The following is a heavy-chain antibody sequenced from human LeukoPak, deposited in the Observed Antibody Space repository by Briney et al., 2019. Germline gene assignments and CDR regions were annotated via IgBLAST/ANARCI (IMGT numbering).Heavy chain of an antibody. V-gene: IGHV4-61*02. J-gene: IGHJ5*02. Sequence: PSETLSLTCTVSGGSVSSNSDYWSWIRQPAGKGLEWIGRLYTSGITNYNPSLKSRVTMSVDTSKNQFSLKLSSVTAADTAVYYCARHWGENWFDPWGLGTLVTVSS. CDR2: LYTSGIT. CDR3: ARHWGENWFDP. D-gene: IGHD3-16*01. CDR1: GGSVSSNSDY.